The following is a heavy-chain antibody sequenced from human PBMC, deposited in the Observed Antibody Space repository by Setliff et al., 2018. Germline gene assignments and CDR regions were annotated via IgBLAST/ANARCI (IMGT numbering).Heavy chain of an antibody. D-gene: IGHD6-19*01. V-gene: IGHV3-23*01. Sequence: PGGSLRLSCAASGFTFATYAMTWVRRAPGKGLEWVSSISGSGRSTYYADSAKGRFVNSRDNSQNTLYLEMNNLVAEDTAVYYCAKGASAYSSGWLGDYYHYYYMDVWGTGTTVTVSS. J-gene: IGHJ6*03. CDR2: ISGSGRST. CDR3: AKGASAYSSGWLGDYYHYYYMDV. CDR1: GFTFATYA.